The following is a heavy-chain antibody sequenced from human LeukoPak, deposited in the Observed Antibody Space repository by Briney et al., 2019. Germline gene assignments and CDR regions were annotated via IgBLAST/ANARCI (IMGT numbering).Heavy chain of an antibody. V-gene: IGHV1-18*01. J-gene: IGHJ4*02. CDR2: ISAYNGNT. CDR3: ARVNGDGSSSILNY. D-gene: IGHD6-6*01. CDR1: GYTFTSYG. Sequence: ASVKVSCKASGYTFTSYGIGWVRQAPGQGLEWMGWISAYNGNTNYAQKLQGRVTMTTDTSTSTAYMELRSLRSDDTAVYYCARVNGDGSSSILNYWGQGTLVTVSS.